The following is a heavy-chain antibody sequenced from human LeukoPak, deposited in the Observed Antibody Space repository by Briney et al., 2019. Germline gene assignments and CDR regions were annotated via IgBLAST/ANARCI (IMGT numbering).Heavy chain of an antibody. Sequence: GGSLRLSCAASGFTFSSYAMHWVRQAPGKGLEWVAVISYDGSNKYYADSVKGRFTISRDNSKNTLYLQMNSLRAEDTAVYYCARDHQMGDYDSSGYYPFDYWGQGTLVTVSS. J-gene: IGHJ4*02. CDR3: ARDHQMGDYDSSGYYPFDY. V-gene: IGHV3-30-3*01. D-gene: IGHD3-22*01. CDR1: GFTFSSYA. CDR2: ISYDGSNK.